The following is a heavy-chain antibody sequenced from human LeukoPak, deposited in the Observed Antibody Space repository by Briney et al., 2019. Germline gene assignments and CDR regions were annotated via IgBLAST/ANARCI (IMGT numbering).Heavy chain of an antibody. CDR3: ARDAYSGYDLVDY. J-gene: IGHJ4*02. D-gene: IGHD5-12*01. CDR2: ISGTGSST. V-gene: IGHV3-23*01. CDR1: GFTFGNYA. Sequence: GGSLRLSCEASGFTFGNYAMNWVRQAPGKGLEWVSTISGTGSSTYYADSAKGRFTISRDNSKNTLYLQMNSLRAEDTAVYYCARDAYSGYDLVDYWGQGTLVTVSS.